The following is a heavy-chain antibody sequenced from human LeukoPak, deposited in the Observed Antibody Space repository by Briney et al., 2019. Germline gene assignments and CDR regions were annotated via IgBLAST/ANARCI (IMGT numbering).Heavy chain of an antibody. V-gene: IGHV1-2*02. Sequence: VASVTVSCKASGYSFTAYYMHWVRQAPGQGLEYMGWINPNSGGTNYAQKFQGRVTMSSDTSISTAYMELSSLRSDDTTVYYCTRRVDSTSPVYWGEGTLVSVSS. CDR2: INPNSGGT. CDR3: TRRVDSTSPVY. CDR1: GYSFTAYY. J-gene: IGHJ4*02. D-gene: IGHD2-2*01.